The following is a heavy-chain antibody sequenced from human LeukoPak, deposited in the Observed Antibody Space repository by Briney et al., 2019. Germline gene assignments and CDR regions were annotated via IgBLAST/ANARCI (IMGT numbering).Heavy chain of an antibody. CDR3: ATEKFDY. J-gene: IGHJ4*02. V-gene: IGHV3-7*01. CDR2: IKHDGSEE. Sequence: PGGPRSLSCPAPGFTFSNYWMSWFPQAPGRGLEWVAHIKHDGSEEYYVDSMKGRFTVSRDNARNSLYLQMNSLRAEDTAVYYCATEKFDYWGQGTLVTVSS. CDR1: GFTFSNYW.